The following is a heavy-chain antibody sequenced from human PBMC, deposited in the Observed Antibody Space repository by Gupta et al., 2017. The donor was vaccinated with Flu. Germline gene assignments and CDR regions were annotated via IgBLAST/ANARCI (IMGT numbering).Heavy chain of an antibody. CDR3: VRGGIVGAAAFYYFDY. CDR2: IGIAGDT. J-gene: IGHJ4*02. V-gene: IGHV3-13*01. D-gene: IGHD1-26*01. Sequence: MHWVRQATGKGLEWVSVIGIAGDTYYPGSVKGRFTISRENAKNSLYLQMNSLRAGDTAVYYCVRGGIVGAAAFYYFDYWGQGTLVTVSS.